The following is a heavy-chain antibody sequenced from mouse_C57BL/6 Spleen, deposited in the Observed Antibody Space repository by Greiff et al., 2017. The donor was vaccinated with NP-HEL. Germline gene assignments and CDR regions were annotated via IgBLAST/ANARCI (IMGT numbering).Heavy chain of an antibody. D-gene: IGHD2-1*01. CDR2: IDPENGDT. J-gene: IGHJ3*01. Sequence: VQLQQSGAELVRPGASVKLSCTASGFNIKDDYMHWVKQRPEQGLEWIGWIDPENGDTEYASKFQGKATITADTSSNTAYLQLSSLTSEDTAVYYCTTLYRRAYWGQGTLVTVSA. CDR1: GFNIKDDY. CDR3: TTLYRRAY. V-gene: IGHV14-4*01.